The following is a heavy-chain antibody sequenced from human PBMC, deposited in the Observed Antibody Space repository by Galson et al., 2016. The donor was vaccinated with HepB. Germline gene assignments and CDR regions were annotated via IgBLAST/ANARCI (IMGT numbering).Heavy chain of an antibody. CDR3: ARDSEQWLGSFDY. D-gene: IGHD6-19*01. Sequence: YADSVKGRFTISRDYSKNTLYLQMNSLRAEDTAVYYCARDSEQWLGSFDYWGQGTLVTVSS. J-gene: IGHJ4*02. V-gene: IGHV3-30*01.